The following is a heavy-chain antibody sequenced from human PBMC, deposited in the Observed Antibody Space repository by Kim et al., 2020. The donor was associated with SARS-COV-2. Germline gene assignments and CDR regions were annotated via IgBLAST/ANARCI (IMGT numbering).Heavy chain of an antibody. J-gene: IGHJ3*02. D-gene: IGHD6-19*01. V-gene: IGHV5-51*01. Sequence: SPSLQGQVTISADKSISTAYLQWSSLKASDTAMYYCARRRSSGWYGAFDIWGQGTMVTVSS. CDR3: ARRRSSGWYGAFDI.